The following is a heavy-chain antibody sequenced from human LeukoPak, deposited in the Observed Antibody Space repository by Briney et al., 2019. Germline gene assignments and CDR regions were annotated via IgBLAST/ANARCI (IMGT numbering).Heavy chain of an antibody. CDR1: GFTVSSYV. CDR2: KD. CDR3: AKDLCSDASCSSRGIDY. J-gene: IGHJ4*02. Sequence: GGSLRLSCAASGFTVSSYVMHWVRQVPGKGLDWVAVKDYCADSVKGRFTASKDNSKSTLYLQMNSLRAEDTAIYYCAKDLCSDASCSSRGIDYWGQGTLVTVSS. V-gene: IGHV3-30*18. D-gene: IGHD2-15*01.